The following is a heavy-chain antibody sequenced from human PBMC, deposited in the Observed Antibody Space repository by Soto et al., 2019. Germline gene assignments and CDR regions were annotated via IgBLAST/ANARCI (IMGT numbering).Heavy chain of an antibody. CDR1: GGSISSGGYY. Sequence: SETLSLTCTVSGGSISSGGYYWSWIRRHPGKGLEWIGYIYYSGSTYYNPSLKSRVTISVDTSKNQFSLKLSSVTAADTAVYYCARLYLVTGTTSIIWFDPWGQGTLVTVSS. CDR3: ARLYLVTGTTSIIWFDP. V-gene: IGHV4-31*03. J-gene: IGHJ5*02. D-gene: IGHD1-20*01. CDR2: IYYSGST.